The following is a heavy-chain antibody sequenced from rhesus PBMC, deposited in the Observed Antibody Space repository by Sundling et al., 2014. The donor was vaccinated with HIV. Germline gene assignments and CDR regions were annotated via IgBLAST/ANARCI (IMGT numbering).Heavy chain of an antibody. Sequence: QLQLQESGPGLVKPSETLSLACAVSGASISSYYWTWIRQPPGKGLQWIGRISGSGRSTDYNPSLKSRVTISTDRSKNQFSLRLTSVTAADTAVYYCGKYNVWTGYCVDYWGRGVLVTVST. V-gene: IGHV4-173*01. D-gene: IGHD3-3*01. CDR3: GKYNVWTGYCVDY. J-gene: IGHJ4*01. CDR2: ISGSGRST. CDR1: GASISSYY.